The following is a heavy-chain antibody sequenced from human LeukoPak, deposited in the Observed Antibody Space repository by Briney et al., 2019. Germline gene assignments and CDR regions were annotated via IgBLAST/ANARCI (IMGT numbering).Heavy chain of an antibody. V-gene: IGHV3-23*01. CDR2: ISGTGTST. CDR1: GFTFTDYA. J-gene: IGHJ4*02. CDR3: AKVHSDYGTGFDL. Sequence: GGSLRLSCAASGFTFTDYAMSWVRQAPGKGLESISVISGTGTSTYYADSVKGRFTISRDNSRNTLYLQMNSLRAEDTTVYYCAKVHSDYGTGFDLWGRGTLVTVSS. D-gene: IGHD4-17*01.